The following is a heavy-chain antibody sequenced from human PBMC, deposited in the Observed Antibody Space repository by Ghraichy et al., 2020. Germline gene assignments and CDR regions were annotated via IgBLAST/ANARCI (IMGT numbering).Heavy chain of an antibody. CDR2: INPNSGGT. D-gene: IGHD3-22*01. V-gene: IGHV1-2*02. J-gene: IGHJ6*02. CDR3: ARRFLLTASYYYPVDV. Sequence: GWINPNSGGTKYAKKFKGRVNMTRDTSITTAYMDLSRLRSNDTAVYYCARRFLLTASYYYPVDVWGQATTVTVS.